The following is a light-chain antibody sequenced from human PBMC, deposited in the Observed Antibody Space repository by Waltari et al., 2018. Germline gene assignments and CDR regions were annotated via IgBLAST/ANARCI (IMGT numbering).Light chain of an antibody. CDR2: LGS. Sequence: DIVMTQSPLSLPVTPGEPASISCKSSQSLLYSTGYNFLEWYLQKPGQSPQLLIYLGSYRASGVPDRFSGSGSGTDFTLKISRVEADDVGVYFCMQALDTPLTFGPGTKVDF. V-gene: IGKV2-28*01. CDR1: QSLLYSTGYNF. J-gene: IGKJ3*01. CDR3: MQALDTPLT.